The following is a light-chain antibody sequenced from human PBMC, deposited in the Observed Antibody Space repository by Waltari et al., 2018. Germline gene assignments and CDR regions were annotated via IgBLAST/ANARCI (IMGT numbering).Light chain of an antibody. V-gene: IGKV4-1*01. Sequence: DIVMTQSPDSLAVSLGERATINCKSSQNVLFTSNDKNYLAWYQQKAGQPPKLLIYWASTRKYGVPDRFSGSGSGTDFTLTISSLQAEDVAVYYCQQYYNPPLTFGGGTKVEIK. CDR1: QNVLFTSNDKNY. CDR3: QQYYNPPLT. J-gene: IGKJ4*01. CDR2: WAS.